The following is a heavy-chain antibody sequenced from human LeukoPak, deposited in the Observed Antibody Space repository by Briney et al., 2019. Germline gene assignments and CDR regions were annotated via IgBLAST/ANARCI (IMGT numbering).Heavy chain of an antibody. V-gene: IGHV3-74*01. CDR1: GFTFSSYW. CDR2: ISSDGGDT. D-gene: IGHD1-26*01. Sequence: GGSLRHSSAASGFTFSSYWIHWVRQAPGKGLVWVSRISSDGGDTIYADSVKGRFTILRDNANNTLYLQMNSLRGDDTAVYYCAREWDQRGAYYMDVWGKGTTVTVSS. CDR3: AREWDQRGAYYMDV. J-gene: IGHJ6*03.